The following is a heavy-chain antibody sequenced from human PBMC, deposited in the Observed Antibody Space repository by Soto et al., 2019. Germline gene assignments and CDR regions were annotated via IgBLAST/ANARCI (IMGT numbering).Heavy chain of an antibody. D-gene: IGHD3-16*02. J-gene: IGHJ4*02. V-gene: IGHV4-59*01. CDR2: IYYSGST. Sequence: SETLSLTCTVSGGSISSYYWSWIRQPPGKGLEWIGYIYYSGSTNYNPSLKSRVTISVDTSKNQFSLKLSSVTAADTAVYYCARAGLSDYVWGSYRDFAYRGQGTLVTVSS. CDR3: ARAGLSDYVWGSYRDFAY. CDR1: GGSISSYY.